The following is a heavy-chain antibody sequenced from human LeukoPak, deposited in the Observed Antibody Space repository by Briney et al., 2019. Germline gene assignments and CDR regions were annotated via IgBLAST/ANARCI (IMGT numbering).Heavy chain of an antibody. CDR1: GFTFSSYG. V-gene: IGHV3-33*01. D-gene: IGHD3-10*01. CDR3: ARAGVPYYYYYGIDV. J-gene: IGHJ6*02. CDR2: IWYDGSNK. Sequence: PGGSLRLSCAASGFTFSSYGMHWVRQAPGKGLEWVAVIWYDGSNKYYADSVKGRFTISRDNSKNTLYLQMNSLRAEDTAVYYCARAGVPYYYYYGIDVWGQGTTVTVSS.